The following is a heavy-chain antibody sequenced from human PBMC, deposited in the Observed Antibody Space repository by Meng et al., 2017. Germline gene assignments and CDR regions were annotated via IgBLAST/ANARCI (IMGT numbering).Heavy chain of an antibody. CDR2: ISGDGSIT. D-gene: IGHD1-1*01. Sequence: EVAFVGSGGGLVQPGGSLRLSCAASGFTFNNYWMHWVRQVPGKGLVWVSRISGDGSITNYADSVKGRFTISRDNAKNTLYLQMNSLRPEDTAVYYCLDEAPRSDYWGQGSLVTVSS. J-gene: IGHJ4*02. V-gene: IGHV3-74*01. CDR3: LDEAPRSDY. CDR1: GFTFNNYW.